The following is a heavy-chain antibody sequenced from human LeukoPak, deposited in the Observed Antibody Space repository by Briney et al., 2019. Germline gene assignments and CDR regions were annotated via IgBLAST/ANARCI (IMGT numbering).Heavy chain of an antibody. J-gene: IGHJ4*02. V-gene: IGHV3-30*03. CDR1: GFIFSSYG. Sequence: GRSLRLSCAASGFIFSSYGMHWVRQAPGKGLEWVAVLSSDGSNKYYTDSVKGRFTISRDNSKDTLYLQMNSLRVEDTALYYCARGGEICSGGSCSPGYWGQGTLVTVSS. CDR3: ARGGEICSGGSCSPGY. CDR2: LSSDGSNK. D-gene: IGHD2-15*01.